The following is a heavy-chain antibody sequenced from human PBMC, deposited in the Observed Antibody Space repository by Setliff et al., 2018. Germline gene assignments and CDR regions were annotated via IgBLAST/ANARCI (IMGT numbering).Heavy chain of an antibody. CDR1: GYTFTSYG. V-gene: IGHV1-18*01. D-gene: IGHD6-13*01. J-gene: IGHJ4*02. CDR2: ISAYNGNT. CDR3: ARDRVLGSPWYELIASDF. Sequence: GASVKVSCKASGYTFTSYGISWVRQAPGQGLEWMGWISAYNGNTNYAQKLQGRVTMTTDTSTSTVYMELRSLRSDDTAVYFCARDRVLGSPWYELIASDFWGQGSLVTVSS.